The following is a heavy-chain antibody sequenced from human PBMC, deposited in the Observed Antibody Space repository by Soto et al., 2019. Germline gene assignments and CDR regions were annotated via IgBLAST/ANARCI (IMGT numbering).Heavy chain of an antibody. V-gene: IGHV3-23*01. CDR1: GISFSNYA. J-gene: IGHJ3*02. CDR2: ISGSSVAT. Sequence: EVQLLEAGGGLVQPGGSLRLSCAASGISFSNYAMNWVRQAPGKGLEWVSGISGSSVATYYADFVKGRFTISRDNTKNTLYMHMNSLNAEDTAVYYCGRDPPYFYDSRVYLDIAFDIWGQGTMVTISS. D-gene: IGHD3-22*01. CDR3: GRDPPYFYDSRVYLDIAFDI.